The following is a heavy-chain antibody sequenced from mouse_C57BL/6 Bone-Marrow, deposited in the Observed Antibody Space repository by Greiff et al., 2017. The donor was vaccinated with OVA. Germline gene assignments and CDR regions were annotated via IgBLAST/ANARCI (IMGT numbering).Heavy chain of an antibody. J-gene: IGHJ3*01. CDR1: GYTFTDYY. D-gene: IGHD1-1*01. CDR2: IYPGSGNT. Sequence: VQLQQSGAELVRPGASVKLSCKASGYTFTDYYINWVKQRPGQGLEWIARIYPGSGNTYYNEKFKGKATLTAEKSSSTAYMQLSSLTSEDSAVYFCAREGGYYGSKFAYWGQGTLVTVSA. CDR3: AREGGYYGSKFAY. V-gene: IGHV1-76*01.